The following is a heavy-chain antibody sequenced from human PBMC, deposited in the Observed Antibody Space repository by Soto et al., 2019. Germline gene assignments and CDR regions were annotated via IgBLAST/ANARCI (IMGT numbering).Heavy chain of an antibody. CDR2: IKQDGSEK. V-gene: IGHV3-7*01. Sequence: PGGSLRLSCAASGFTFSSYSMNWVRQAPGKGLEWVANIKQDGSEKYYVDSVKGRFTISRDNAKNSLYLQMNSLRAEDTAVYYCASSFSSAVWGKGTTVTVSS. J-gene: IGHJ6*04. CDR3: ASSFSSAV. CDR1: GFTFSSYS.